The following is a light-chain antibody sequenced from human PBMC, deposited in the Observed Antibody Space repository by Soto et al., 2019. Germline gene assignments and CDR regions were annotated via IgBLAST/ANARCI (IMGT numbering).Light chain of an antibody. Sequence: QSALTQPPSISATPGQKVTISCSGSYSNIETNYVSWYQQLPGTAPKLLIYDNTERPSGIPDRFSGSKSGSSATLGITGLQTGDEADYYCGTWDSSLSAGVFGTGTQVTVL. CDR2: DNT. CDR3: GTWDSSLSAGV. J-gene: IGLJ1*01. CDR1: YSNIETNY. V-gene: IGLV1-51*01.